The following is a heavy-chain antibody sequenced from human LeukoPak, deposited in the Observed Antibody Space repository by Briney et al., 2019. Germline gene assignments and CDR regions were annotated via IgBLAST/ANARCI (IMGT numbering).Heavy chain of an antibody. Sequence: ASAKVSCKASGDTFTGSFMHWVRQAPGQGLEWMGWINSNTGGTKFAQKFQGRVTMTRDTSISTAYMELSSLRSDDTAVYYCARADPVGYWGQGTQVTVSS. J-gene: IGHJ4*02. CDR1: GDTFTGSF. V-gene: IGHV1-2*02. CDR3: ARADPVGY. CDR2: INSNTGGT.